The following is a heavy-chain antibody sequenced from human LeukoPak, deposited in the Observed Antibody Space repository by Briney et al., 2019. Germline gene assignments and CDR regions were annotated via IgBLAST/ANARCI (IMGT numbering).Heavy chain of an antibody. CDR3: ARRTYDSSGYSVYFDS. CDR2: IYPEDSDT. CDR1: GYSFNNKW. D-gene: IGHD3-22*01. V-gene: IGHV5-51*01. Sequence: GESLKISCKASGYSFNNKWIGWVRQLPGKGLEWMGVIYPEDSDTRYSPSFQGQVTISVDKSINTAYLQWSSLKASDTAIYYCARRTYDSSGYSVYFDSWGQGTLVTVSS. J-gene: IGHJ4*02.